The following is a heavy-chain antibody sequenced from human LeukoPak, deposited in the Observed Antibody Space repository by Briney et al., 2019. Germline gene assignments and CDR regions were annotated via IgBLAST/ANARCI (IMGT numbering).Heavy chain of an antibody. J-gene: IGHJ4*02. D-gene: IGHD2-8*01. V-gene: IGHV1-2*06. CDR2: INPNSGGT. CDR1: GYTFTGYY. CDR3: ARVSYGMLFPGF. Sequence: ASVKVSCKASGYTFTGYYMHWVRQAPAQGLEWMGRINPNSGGTNYAQKFQGRVTMTRDTSISTAYMQLSRLRSDDTAVYYCARVSYGMLFPGFWGQGTLVTVSS.